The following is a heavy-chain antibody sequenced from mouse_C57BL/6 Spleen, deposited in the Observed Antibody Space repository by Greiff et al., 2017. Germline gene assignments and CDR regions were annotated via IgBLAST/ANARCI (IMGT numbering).Heavy chain of an antibody. CDR2: FYPGSGSI. CDR1: GYTFTEYT. D-gene: IGHD2-1*01. V-gene: IGHV1-62-2*01. J-gene: IGHJ4*01. Sequence: VHLVESGAELVKPGASVKLSCTASGYTFTEYTIHWVKQRSGQGLEWIGWFYPGSGSIKYNEKFKDKATLTADKSSSTVYMELSRLTSEGSAVYFCARHEGGKNAMDYWGQGTSVTVSS. CDR3: ARHEGGKNAMDY.